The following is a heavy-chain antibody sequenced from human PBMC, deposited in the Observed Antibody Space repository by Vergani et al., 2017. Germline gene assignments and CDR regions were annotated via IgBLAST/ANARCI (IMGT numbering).Heavy chain of an antibody. V-gene: IGHV3-23*01. CDR1: GFTFGSYA. D-gene: IGHD3-10*01. CDR2: ISGSGGST. CDR3: AKGPGVADCFDY. Sequence: EVQLLESGGGLVQPGGSLRLSCAASGFTFGSYAMSWVRQAPGKGLEWVSAISGSGGSTYYADSVKGRFTISRDNSKNTLYLQMNSLRAEDTAVYYCAKGPGVADCFDYWGQGTLVTVSS. J-gene: IGHJ4*02.